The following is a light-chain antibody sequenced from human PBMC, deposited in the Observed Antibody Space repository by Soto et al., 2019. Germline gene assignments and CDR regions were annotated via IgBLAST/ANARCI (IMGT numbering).Light chain of an antibody. CDR1: QSVSSSY. CDR3: QQYGSSPRGFN. J-gene: IGKJ3*01. V-gene: IGKV3-20*01. CDR2: GAS. Sequence: EIVLTQSPGTLSLSPGERATLSCRASQSVSSSYLAWYQQKPGQAPRLLIYGASSRATGIPDRFSGSGSGTDFTLTISRLEPEDFAVYYCQQYGSSPRGFNCGPGTKVDIK.